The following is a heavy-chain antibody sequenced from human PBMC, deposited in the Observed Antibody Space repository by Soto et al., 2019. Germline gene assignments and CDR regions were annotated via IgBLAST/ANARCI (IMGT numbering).Heavy chain of an antibody. V-gene: IGHV4-59*01. Sequence: SETLSLTCTVSGGSISSYYWSWIRQPPGKGLEWIGYIYYSGSTNYNPSLKSRVTISVDTSKNQFSLKLSSVTAADTAVYYCARWSGQQLVPRGSWLDPCCQRTLGTV. J-gene: IGHJ5*02. CDR3: ARWSGQQLVPRGSWLDP. D-gene: IGHD6-13*01. CDR1: GGSISSYY. CDR2: IYYSGST.